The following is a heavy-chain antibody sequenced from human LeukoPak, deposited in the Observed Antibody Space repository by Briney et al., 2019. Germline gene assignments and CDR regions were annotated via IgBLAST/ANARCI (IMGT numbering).Heavy chain of an antibody. CDR3: ARGEEFGELLPY. J-gene: IGHJ4*02. CDR1: GYTFTRYG. Sequence: ASVKVSCKASGYTFTRYGISWVRQAPGQGLEWLGWISAYNGDTNYPQNLQGRVTMTTDTSTSTAYMELRSLRSDDTAVYYCARGEEFGELLPYWGQGTLVTVSS. D-gene: IGHD3-10*01. V-gene: IGHV1-18*01. CDR2: ISAYNGDT.